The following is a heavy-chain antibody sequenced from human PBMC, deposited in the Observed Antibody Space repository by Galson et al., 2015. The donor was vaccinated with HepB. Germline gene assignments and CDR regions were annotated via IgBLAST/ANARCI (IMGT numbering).Heavy chain of an antibody. D-gene: IGHD2-21*01. CDR1: GFTFRNYA. J-gene: IGHJ4*02. V-gene: IGHV3-23*03. CDR3: AKEGILHWWHGCHTDH. CDR2: ISSGGTNT. Sequence: SLRLSCAASGFTFRNYAMNWVRQAPGKGLEWVSVISSGGTNTYYADSVKGRFTASRDNSKNTLYLQMNSLRAEDTAIFYCAKEGILHWWHGCHTDHWGQGTLGTVSS.